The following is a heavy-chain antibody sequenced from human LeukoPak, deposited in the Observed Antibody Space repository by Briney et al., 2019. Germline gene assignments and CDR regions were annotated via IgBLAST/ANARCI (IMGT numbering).Heavy chain of an antibody. D-gene: IGHD1-1*01. CDR3: TRDKIQVGDY. V-gene: IGHV1-46*01. J-gene: IGHJ4*02. CDR2: INPSGGSS. Sequence: ASVKVSCKASGYTFTRFHMHWVRQAPGQGLEWMGIINPSGGSSSYAQKFQGRVTMTRDTSTSTVYMELSSLRSEDTAAYYCTRDKIQVGDYWGQGTLDTVSS. CDR1: GYTFTRFH.